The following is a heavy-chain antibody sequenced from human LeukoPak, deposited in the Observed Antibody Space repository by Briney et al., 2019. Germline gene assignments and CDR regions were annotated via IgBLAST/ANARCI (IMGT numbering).Heavy chain of an antibody. CDR2: ISYDGSNK. CDR1: GFTFSSYA. Sequence: GGSLRLFCAASGFTFSSYAMHWVRQAPGKGLEWVAVISYDGSNKYYADSVKGRFTISRDNSKNTLYLQMNILRAEDTAVYYCASIPGGRYSGYDTFDYWGQGTLVTVSS. D-gene: IGHD5-12*01. J-gene: IGHJ4*02. V-gene: IGHV3-30*04. CDR3: ASIPGGRYSGYDTFDY.